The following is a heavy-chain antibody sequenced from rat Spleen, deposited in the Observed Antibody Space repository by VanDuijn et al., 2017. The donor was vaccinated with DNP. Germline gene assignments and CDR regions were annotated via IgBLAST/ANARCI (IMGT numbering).Heavy chain of an antibody. D-gene: IGHD1-1*01. V-gene: IGHV5-31*01. J-gene: IGHJ2*01. Sequence: EVQLVESGGDLVQPGRSLKLSCVASGFTFNHYWMAWIRQVPGKGLEWFASITSSGSDTYYPDSVRGRFTISRDNARNTLYLQMDSLRSEDTATYYCARDQRLQWDYFDYWGQGVMVTVSS. CDR3: ARDQRLQWDYFDY. CDR1: GFTFNHYW. CDR2: ITSSGSDT.